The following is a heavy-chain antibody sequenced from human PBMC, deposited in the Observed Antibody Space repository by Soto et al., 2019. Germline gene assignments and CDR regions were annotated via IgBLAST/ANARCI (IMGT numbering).Heavy chain of an antibody. CDR2: IWYDGSSE. CDR3: AGDCVPSFFLPSELDH. CDR1: GFKFSRCG. J-gene: IGHJ4*02. D-gene: IGHD3-3*02. V-gene: IGHV3-33*01. Sequence: QVQLVESGGGVVEPGRSLRLSCAASGFKFSRCGMHWVRQAPGKGLEWVAIIWYDGSSEYYADSVKGRFTISRDNSNNTVYLQMNKLRDEDTGVDYCAGDCVPSFFLPSELDHWGRGTLVTVSS.